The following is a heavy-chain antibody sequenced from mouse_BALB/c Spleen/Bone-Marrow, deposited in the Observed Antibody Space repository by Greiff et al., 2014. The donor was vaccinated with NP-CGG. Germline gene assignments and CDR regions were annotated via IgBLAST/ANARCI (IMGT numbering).Heavy chain of an antibody. Sequence: ESGAELVRPGTSVKISCKASGYAFTNYWLGWVKQRPGHGLEWIGDIYPGSGNTYYTEKFKGKATLTADTSSSTAYMQXXSLTSEDSAVYFCARRRSLDYWGQGTILTASS. CDR2: IYPGSGNT. CDR3: ARRRSLDY. V-gene: IGHV1-63*02. CDR1: GYAFTNYW. J-gene: IGHJ2*01.